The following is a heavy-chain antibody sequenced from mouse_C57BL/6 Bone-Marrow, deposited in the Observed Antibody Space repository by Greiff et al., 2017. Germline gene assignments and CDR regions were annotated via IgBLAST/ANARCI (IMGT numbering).Heavy chain of an antibody. Sequence: EVKLVESGGGLVQPGGSLRLSCATSGFTFPDYYMSWVRQPPGKALEWLGFIRNKANGYTTEYSASVKGRFTISRDNSQSILYLQMNTLRAEDSATYYCARGGPLDYWGQGTTLTVSS. CDR1: GFTFPDYY. V-gene: IGHV7-3*02. J-gene: IGHJ2*01. CDR2: IRNKANGYTT. CDR3: ARGGPLDY.